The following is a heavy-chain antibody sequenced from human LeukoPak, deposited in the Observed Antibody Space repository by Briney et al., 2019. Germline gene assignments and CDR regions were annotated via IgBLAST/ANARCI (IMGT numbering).Heavy chain of an antibody. D-gene: IGHD3-9*01. V-gene: IGHV3-48*01. CDR2: ISSSSSTI. Sequence: PGGSLRLSCAASGFTFSSYEMNWVRQAPGKGLEWVSYISSSSSTIYYADSVKGRFTISRDNAKNSLYLQMNSLRAEDTAVYYCAGEPPRYDILTGLLYYYYMDVWGKGTTVTVSS. CDR1: GFTFSSYE. CDR3: AGEPPRYDILTGLLYYYYMDV. J-gene: IGHJ6*03.